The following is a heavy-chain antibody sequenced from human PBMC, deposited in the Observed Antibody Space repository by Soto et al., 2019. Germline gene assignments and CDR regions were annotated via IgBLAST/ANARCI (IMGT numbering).Heavy chain of an antibody. CDR2: IYPGDSDT. V-gene: IGHV5-51*01. J-gene: IGHJ6*02. Sequence: PGESLKISCKGSGYSFTSYWIGWVRQMPGKGLEWMGIIYPGDSDTRYSPSFQGQVTISADKSISTAYLHWSSLKASDTAMYYCARPQYCSGRSYYGYYVMDDWGQGTPVTVSS. D-gene: IGHD2-15*01. CDR1: GYSFTSYW. CDR3: ARPQYCSGRSYYGYYVMDD.